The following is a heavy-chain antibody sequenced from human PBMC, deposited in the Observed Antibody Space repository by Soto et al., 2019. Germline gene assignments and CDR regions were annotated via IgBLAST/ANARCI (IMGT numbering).Heavy chain of an antibody. J-gene: IGHJ4*02. CDR3: ARGPWAADY. Sequence: EVQLVESGGGLVQPGGSLRLSCAASGFTVSTKYMSWVRQAPGKGLEWVSVIYSGGSTFYADCVRGRFTISRDNSKNTVNLQMNSLRAEDTAVYYCARGPWAADYWGQGTLVTVSS. V-gene: IGHV3-66*01. CDR2: IYSGGST. CDR1: GFTVSTKY. D-gene: IGHD3-16*01.